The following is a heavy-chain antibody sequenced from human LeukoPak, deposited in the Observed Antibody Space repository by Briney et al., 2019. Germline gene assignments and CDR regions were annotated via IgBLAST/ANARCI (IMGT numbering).Heavy chain of an antibody. CDR2: ISAYNGNT. CDR1: GYTFTSYG. V-gene: IGHV1-18*01. D-gene: IGHD3-9*01. J-gene: IGHJ6*02. CDR3: ARDHVGLRYFDWLLTTHAAYYYYYYGMDV. Sequence: ASVKVSCKASGYTFTSYGISWVRQAPGQGLEWMGWISAYNGNTNYAQKLQGRVTMTTDTSTSTAYMELRSLRSDDTAVYYCARDHVGLRYFDWLLTTHAAYYYYYYGMDVWGQGTTVTVSS.